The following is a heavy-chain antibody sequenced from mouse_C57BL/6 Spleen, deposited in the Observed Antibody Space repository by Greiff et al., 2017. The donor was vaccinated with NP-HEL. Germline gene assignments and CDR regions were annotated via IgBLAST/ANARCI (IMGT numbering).Heavy chain of an antibody. CDR1: GYTFTDYY. J-gene: IGHJ2*01. Sequence: EVQLQQSGPELVKPGASVKISCKASGYTFTDYYMNWVKQSHGKSLEWIGDINPNNGGTSYNQKFKGKATLTVDKSSSTAYMELRSLTSEDSAVYYCAISSYDFDYWGQGTTLTVSS. V-gene: IGHV1-26*01. CDR2: INPNNGGT. CDR3: AISSYDFDY. D-gene: IGHD1-1*01.